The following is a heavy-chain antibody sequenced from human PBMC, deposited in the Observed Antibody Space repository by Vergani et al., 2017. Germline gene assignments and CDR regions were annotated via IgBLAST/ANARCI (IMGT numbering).Heavy chain of an antibody. D-gene: IGHD2-8*01. CDR3: AREGYCTNGVCSDAFDI. Sequence: QVQLVQSGAEVKKPGASVKVSCKASGYTFTGYYMHWVRQAPGQGLEWMGWINPNSGGTNYAQKFQGRVTMTRDTSISTAYMELSRLSSDDTAVYYCAREGYCTNGVCSDAFDIWGQGTMVTVSS. V-gene: IGHV1-2*02. CDR1: GYTFTGYY. J-gene: IGHJ3*02. CDR2: INPNSGGT.